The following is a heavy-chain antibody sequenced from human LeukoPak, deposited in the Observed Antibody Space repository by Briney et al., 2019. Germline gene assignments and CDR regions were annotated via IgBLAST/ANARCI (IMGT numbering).Heavy chain of an antibody. CDR3: ARDRRDDFWSGYYFDY. V-gene: IGHV1-24*01. Sequence: GASVKVSCKVSGYTLTELSMHWVRQAPGKGLEWMGGFDPEDGETIYAQKFQGRVTMTEDTSTDTAYMELSSLRSEDTAVYYCARDRRDDFWSGYYFDYWGQGTLVTVSS. CDR2: FDPEDGET. J-gene: IGHJ4*02. D-gene: IGHD3-3*01. CDR1: GYTLTELS.